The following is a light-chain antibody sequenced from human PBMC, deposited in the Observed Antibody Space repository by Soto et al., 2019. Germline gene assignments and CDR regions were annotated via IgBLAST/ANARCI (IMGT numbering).Light chain of an antibody. V-gene: IGLV2-8*01. CDR3: TSYAGSNNLL. J-gene: IGLJ2*01. Sequence: QSALTQPPSASGSPGQSVTISCTGTSSDVGGYSYVSWYQQHPGKAPKLMIYEVSKRPSGVPDRFSGSKSGSTASLTVSGLQTEDDADYYCTSYAGSNNLLFGGGTKLTVL. CDR2: EVS. CDR1: SSDVGGYSY.